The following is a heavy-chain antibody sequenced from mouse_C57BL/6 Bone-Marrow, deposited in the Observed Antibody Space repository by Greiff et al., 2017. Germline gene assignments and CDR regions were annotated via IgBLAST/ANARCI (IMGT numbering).Heavy chain of an antibody. D-gene: IGHD1-1*01. J-gene: IGHJ2*01. CDR2: IDPSDSYT. CDR3: ARSYYYGSSWIY. Sequence: QVQLQQPGAELVRPGTSVKLSCKASGYTFTSYWMHWVKQRPGQGLAWIGVIDPSDSYTNYNQTFKGKATLTVDTSSSTAYMQLSSLTSEDSAVYYCARSYYYGSSWIYGGQGTTLTVSS. V-gene: IGHV1-59*01. CDR1: GYTFTSYW.